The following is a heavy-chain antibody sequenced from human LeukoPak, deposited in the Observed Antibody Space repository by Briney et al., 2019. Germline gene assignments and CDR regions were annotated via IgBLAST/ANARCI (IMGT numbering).Heavy chain of an antibody. D-gene: IGHD3-10*01. Sequence: SETLSLTCTVSGGSISSYYWSWIRQPPGKGLEWIGYIYYSGSTNYNPSLKSRVTISVDTSKNQFSLKLSSVTAADTAVYYCAREVLRFGELDYWGQGTLVTVSS. CDR3: AREVLRFGELDY. J-gene: IGHJ4*02. CDR1: GGSISSYY. V-gene: IGHV4-59*01. CDR2: IYYSGST.